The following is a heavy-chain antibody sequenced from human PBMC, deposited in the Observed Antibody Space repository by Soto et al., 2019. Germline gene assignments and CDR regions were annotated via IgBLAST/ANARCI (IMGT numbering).Heavy chain of an antibody. CDR3: TREYYYGSGSYFIFWDYYYGMDV. CDR2: TRYKANSYTT. D-gene: IGHD3-10*01. CDR1: GFTFSDHY. V-gene: IGHV3-72*01. J-gene: IGHJ6*02. Sequence: PGGSLRLSCAASGFTFSDHYMDWVRQAPGKGLEWVGRTRYKANSYTTEYAASVKGRFTISRDDSKSIAYLQMNSLKTEDTAVYYCTREYYYGSGSYFIFWDYYYGMDVWGQGTTVTV.